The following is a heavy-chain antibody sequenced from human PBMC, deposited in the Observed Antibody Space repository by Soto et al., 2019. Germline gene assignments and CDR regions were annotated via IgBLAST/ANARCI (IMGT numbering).Heavy chain of an antibody. V-gene: IGHV4-59*01. CDR2: IHYSGST. D-gene: IGHD1-26*01. CDR3: AGAASSGTYLRVSYFDY. CDR1: GGSISSYN. J-gene: IGHJ4*02. Sequence: SETLSLTCTVSGGSISSYNWIWIRQSSGKGLECIGYIHYSGSTNYNPSLKSRVTISVDRSKNQFSLKVSSVTAADTALYFCAGAASSGTYLRVSYFDYWGQGTLVTVSS.